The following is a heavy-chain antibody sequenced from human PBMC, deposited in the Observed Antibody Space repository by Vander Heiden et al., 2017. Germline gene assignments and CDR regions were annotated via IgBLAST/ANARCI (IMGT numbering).Heavy chain of an antibody. Sequence: GQLLQSVAAGPKPGSSVKVSCTASGGTFSRYATSWVRQAPGQGLEWMGGIIPIFGTANYAQKFQGRGTITADESTSTAYMVLSSRRSEDTAVYYCARGSGCSIGTRNQLKWFDPWGQGSL. V-gene: IGHV1-69*01. J-gene: IGHJ5*02. CDR3: ARGSGCSIGTRNQLKWFDP. CDR1: GGTFSRYA. CDR2: IIPIFGTA. D-gene: IGHD6-19*01.